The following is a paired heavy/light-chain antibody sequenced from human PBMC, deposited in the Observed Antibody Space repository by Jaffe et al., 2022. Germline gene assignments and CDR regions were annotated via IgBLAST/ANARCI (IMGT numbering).Light chain of an antibody. CDR3: QQYDNLLLFT. CDR1: QDISNY. V-gene: IGKV1-33*01. Sequence: DIQMTQSPSSLSASVGDRVTITCQASQDISNYLNWYQQKPGKAPKLLIYDASNLETGVPSRFSGSGSGTDFTFTISSLQPEDIATYYCQQYDNLLLFTFGPGTKVDIK. J-gene: IGKJ3*01. CDR2: DAS.
Heavy chain of an antibody. J-gene: IGHJ4*02. CDR3: ARAPLGRRCSGGSCYGILFDY. CDR1: GGTFSSYA. CDR2: IIPIFGTA. Sequence: QVQLVQSGAEVKKPGSSVKVSCKASGGTFSSYAISWVRQAPGQGLEWMGGIIPIFGTANYAQKFQGRVTITADESTSTAYMELSSLRSEDTAVYYCARAPLGRRCSGGSCYGILFDYWGQGTLVTVSS. D-gene: IGHD2-15*01. V-gene: IGHV1-69*01.